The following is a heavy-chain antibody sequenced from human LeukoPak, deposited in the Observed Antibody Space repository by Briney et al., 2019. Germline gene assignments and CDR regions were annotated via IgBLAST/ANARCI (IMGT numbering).Heavy chain of an antibody. CDR2: IVNDGCQT. D-gene: IGHD3-10*01. CDR1: VFTYIHFV. V-gene: IGHV3-33*08. Sequence: GGALTLSCLGSVFTYIHFVLHGVRQAPGKGLAWVAVIVNDGCQTSYADSVKGRFTISRDNSKNTLYLQMNSLRVEDTAVYYCARDDDRSGNNLDYWGQGTPVAVSS. CDR3: ARDDDRSGNNLDY. J-gene: IGHJ4*02.